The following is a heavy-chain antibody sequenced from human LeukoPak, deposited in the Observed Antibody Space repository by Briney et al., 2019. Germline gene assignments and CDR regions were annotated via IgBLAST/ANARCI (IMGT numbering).Heavy chain of an antibody. CDR3: AKDAYSSSSGGIKRQKIAHNDY. V-gene: IGHV3-30*18. CDR1: GFTFSSYG. Sequence: PGGSLRLSCAASGFTFSSYGMHWVRQAPGKGLEWVAVISYDGSNKYYADSVKGRFTISRDNSKNTLYLQMNSLRAEDTAVYYCAKDAYSSSSGGIKRQKIAHNDYWGQGTLVTVSS. CDR2: ISYDGSNK. J-gene: IGHJ4*02. D-gene: IGHD6-6*01.